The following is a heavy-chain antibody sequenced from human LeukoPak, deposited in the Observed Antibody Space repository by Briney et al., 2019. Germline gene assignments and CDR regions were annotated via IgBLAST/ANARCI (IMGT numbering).Heavy chain of an antibody. CDR3: ARQPILYCSSTSCYTDANFDY. Sequence: SETLSLTCTVSGGSISSSSCYWGWIRQPPGKGLEWIGSIYYSGSTYYNPSLKSRVTISVDTSKNQFSLKLSSVTAADTAVYYCARQPILYCSSTSCYTDANFDYWGQGTLVTVSS. CDR2: IYYSGST. D-gene: IGHD2-2*02. CDR1: GGSISSSSCY. V-gene: IGHV4-39*01. J-gene: IGHJ4*02.